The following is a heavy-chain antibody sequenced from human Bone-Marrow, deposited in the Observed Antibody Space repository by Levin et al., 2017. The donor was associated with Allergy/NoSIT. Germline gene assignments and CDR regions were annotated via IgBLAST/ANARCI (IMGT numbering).Heavy chain of an antibody. Sequence: GESLKISCKASGYTFTSYGISWVRQAPGQGLEWMGWISAYNGNTNYAQKLQGRVTMTTDTSTSTAYMELRSLRSDDTAVYYCARDLPGITYYDFWGGYYPGIYYYYGMDVWGQGTTVTVSS. CDR3: ARDLPGITYYDFWGGYYPGIYYYYGMDV. V-gene: IGHV1-18*01. D-gene: IGHD3-3*01. CDR2: ISAYNGNT. CDR1: GYTFTSYG. J-gene: IGHJ6*02.